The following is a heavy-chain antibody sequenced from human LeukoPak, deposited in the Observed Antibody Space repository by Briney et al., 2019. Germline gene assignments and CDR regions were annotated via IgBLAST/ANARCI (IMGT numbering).Heavy chain of an antibody. CDR2: ISWDGGST. Sequence: GGSLRLSCAASGFTLDDYTMHWVRQAPGKGLEWVSLISWDGGSTYYADSVKGRFTISRDNSKNSLYLQMNSLRTEDTALYYCAKDKAPRRLLGYFQHWGQGTLVTVSS. CDR3: AKDKAPRRLLGYFQH. V-gene: IGHV3-43*01. J-gene: IGHJ1*01. D-gene: IGHD4-17*01. CDR1: GFTLDDYT.